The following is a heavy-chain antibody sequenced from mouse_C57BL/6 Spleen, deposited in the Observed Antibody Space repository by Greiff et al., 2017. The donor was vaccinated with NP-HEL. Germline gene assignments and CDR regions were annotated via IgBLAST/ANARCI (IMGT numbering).Heavy chain of an antibody. CDR2: IDPENGDT. V-gene: IGHV14-4*01. D-gene: IGHD1-1*01. Sequence: VQLQQSGAELVRPGASVKLSCTASGFNIKDDYMHWVKQRPEQGLEWIGWIDPENGDTEYASKFQGKATITADTSSNTAYLQLSSLTSEDTAVYYCTTFDYYGSSFDYWGQGTTHTVSS. J-gene: IGHJ2*01. CDR3: TTFDYYGSSFDY. CDR1: GFNIKDDY.